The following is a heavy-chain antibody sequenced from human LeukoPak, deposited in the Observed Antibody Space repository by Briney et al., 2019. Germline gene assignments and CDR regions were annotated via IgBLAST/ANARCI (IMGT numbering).Heavy chain of an antibody. J-gene: IGHJ4*02. V-gene: IGHV4-61*01. Sequence: SETLSLTCTVSGGSVSSGFYYWSWIRQPSGKGLEWIGYISYSGGTNYNPSLKSRVTISVDTSKNQFSLNLSSVTAADTAVYYCARLASNYYGSGSNCFDYWGQGTLVTVSS. CDR2: ISYSGGT. D-gene: IGHD3-10*01. CDR1: GGSVSSGFYY. CDR3: ARLASNYYGSGSNCFDY.